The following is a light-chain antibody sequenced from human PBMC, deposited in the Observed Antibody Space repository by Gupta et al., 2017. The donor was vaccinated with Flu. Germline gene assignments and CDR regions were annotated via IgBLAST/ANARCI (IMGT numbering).Light chain of an antibody. Sequence: HSVLTQPPSVSGAPGQRVTISCTWTSSNTGAGYTVHWYRFVPGTAPKLLIYTNDIRPSGVPDRFSGSRSGASASLAISGLQAEDEADYDGQSFDTGLSGSVFGGGTKLTVL. J-gene: IGLJ3*02. V-gene: IGLV1-40*01. CDR3: QSFDTGLSGSV. CDR2: TND. CDR1: SSNTGAGYT.